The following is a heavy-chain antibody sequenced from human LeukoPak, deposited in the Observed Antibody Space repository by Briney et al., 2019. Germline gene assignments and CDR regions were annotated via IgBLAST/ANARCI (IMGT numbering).Heavy chain of an antibody. CDR1: GGSISSYY. Sequence: SETLSLTCTVSGGSISSYYWSWIRQPPGKGLEWIGYIYYSGSTNYNPSLKSRVTISVDTSKNQFSLKLSSVTAADTAVYYCARERTDYGSGSYYTDYWGQGTLVTVSS. CDR3: ARERTDYGSGSYYTDY. CDR2: IYYSGST. D-gene: IGHD3-10*01. J-gene: IGHJ4*02. V-gene: IGHV4-59*01.